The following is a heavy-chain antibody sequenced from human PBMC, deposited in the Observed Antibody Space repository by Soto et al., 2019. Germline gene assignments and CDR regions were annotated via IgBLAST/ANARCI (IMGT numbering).Heavy chain of an antibody. Sequence: GASVKVSCKASGYTFSSFAIHWVRQAPGQRLEWMGWINAGNGDTKYSQKFQGRVTIARDTAASTAYMELGSLTFEDTAVYYCARKVGASAYWGQGTLVTVSS. D-gene: IGHD1-26*01. CDR2: INAGNGDT. CDR1: GYTFSSFA. V-gene: IGHV1-3*01. J-gene: IGHJ4*02. CDR3: ARKVGASAY.